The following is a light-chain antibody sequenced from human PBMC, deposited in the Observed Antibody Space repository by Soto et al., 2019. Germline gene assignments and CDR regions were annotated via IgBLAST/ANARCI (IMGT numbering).Light chain of an antibody. CDR2: DAS. CDR3: QQRSNWLIT. J-gene: IGKJ5*01. Sequence: EIVLTQSPATLSLSPGERATLSCRASQSVSSYLAWYQQKPGQAPRFLIYDASNRATGIPARFSGSGSGTDFTLTISSLEPEDFAVYYCQQRSNWLITFGQGTRLEIK. V-gene: IGKV3-11*01. CDR1: QSVSSY.